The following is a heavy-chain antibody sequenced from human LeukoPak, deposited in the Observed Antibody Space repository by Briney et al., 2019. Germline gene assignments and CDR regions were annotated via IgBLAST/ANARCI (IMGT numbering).Heavy chain of an antibody. J-gene: IGHJ5*02. CDR2: ISYSAIT. V-gene: IGHV4-59*08. CDR3: ARVKTGYSSSWPQYWFDP. D-gene: IGHD6-13*01. CDR1: GGSISSYY. Sequence: SETLSLTCTVSGGSISSYYWSWIRQPPGKGLEWIGYISYSAITNYNPALKSRVTISIDTSKNQFSLKLSSVTAADTAVYYCARVKTGYSSSWPQYWFDPWGQGTLVTVSS.